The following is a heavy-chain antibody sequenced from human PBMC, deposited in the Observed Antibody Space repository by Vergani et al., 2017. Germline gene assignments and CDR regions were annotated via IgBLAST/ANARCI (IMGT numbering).Heavy chain of an antibody. D-gene: IGHD4-23*01. J-gene: IGHJ4*02. V-gene: IGHV3-30-3*01. CDR1: GFTFSSYA. Sequence: QVQLVESGGGVVQPGRSLRLSCAASGFTFSSYAMHWVRQAPGKGLEWVAVISYDGSNKYYADSVKGRFTISRDNSKNTLYLQMNSLRAEDTAVYYCARELTVVTPGYFDYWGQGTLVTVSS. CDR3: ARELTVVTPGYFDY. CDR2: ISYDGSNK.